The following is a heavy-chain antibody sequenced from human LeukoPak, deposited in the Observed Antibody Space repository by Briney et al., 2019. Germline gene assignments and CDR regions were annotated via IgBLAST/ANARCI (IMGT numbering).Heavy chain of an antibody. CDR3: ARGATYGSGSYYPFGGRRRGVEFDP. CDR2: INHSGST. J-gene: IGHJ5*02. V-gene: IGHV4-34*01. CDR1: GGPFSGYY. D-gene: IGHD3-10*01. Sequence: PSETLSLTCAVYGGPFSGYYWSWIRQPPGKGLEWIGEINHSGSTNYNPSLKSRVTISVDTSKNQFSLKLSSVTAADTAVYYCARGATYGSGSYYPFGGRRRGVEFDPWGQGTLVTVSS.